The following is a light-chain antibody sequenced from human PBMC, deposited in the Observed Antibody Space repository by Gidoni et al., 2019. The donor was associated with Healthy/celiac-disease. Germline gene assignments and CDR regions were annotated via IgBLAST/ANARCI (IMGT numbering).Light chain of an antibody. V-gene: IGKV3-20*01. CDR1: QRVSSSY. J-gene: IGKJ4*01. CDR3: QQYGSLLT. CDR2: GAS. Sequence: EIVFTQSPGTLSLSPGERATRSCRASQRVSSSYLAWYQQKPGQAPRLLIYGASSRATGIPDRFSGSGSGTDFTLTISRLEPEDFAVYYCQQYGSLLTFGGGTKVEIK.